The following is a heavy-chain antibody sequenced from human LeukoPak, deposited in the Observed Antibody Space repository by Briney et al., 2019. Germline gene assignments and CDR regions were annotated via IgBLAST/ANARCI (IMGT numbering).Heavy chain of an antibody. V-gene: IGHV4-59*08. CDR2: IYYSGST. D-gene: IGHD3-22*01. J-gene: IGHJ4*02. Sequence: SETLSLTCTVSGGSISSYYWSWIRQPPGKGLEWIGYIYYSGSTNYNPSLKSRVTISVDTSKNQFSLELSSVTAADTAVYYCASSVYYDSSGYYYRSGGFDYWGQGTLVTVFS. CDR1: GGSISSYY. CDR3: ASSVYYDSSGYYYRSGGFDY.